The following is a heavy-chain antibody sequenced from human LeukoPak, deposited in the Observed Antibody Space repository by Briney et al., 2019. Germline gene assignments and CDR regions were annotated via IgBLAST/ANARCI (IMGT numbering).Heavy chain of an antibody. Sequence: GGSLRLSCAASGFTFSSYWMSWVRQAPGKGLEWVANIKQDGSEKYYVDSVKGRFTISRDNAKNSLYLQMNSLRAEDTAVHYCARDSVGYSYGTNWFDPWGQGTLVTVSS. CDR2: IKQDGSEK. V-gene: IGHV3-7*01. CDR3: ARDSVGYSYGTNWFDP. CDR1: GFTFSSYW. J-gene: IGHJ5*02. D-gene: IGHD5-18*01.